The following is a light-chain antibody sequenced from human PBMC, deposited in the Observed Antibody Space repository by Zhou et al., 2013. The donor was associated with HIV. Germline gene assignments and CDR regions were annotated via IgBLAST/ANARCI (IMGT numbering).Light chain of an antibody. CDR3: QQYNKWPPLT. V-gene: IGKV3-15*01. CDR2: GAS. Sequence: EIVLTQSPATLSLSPGERATLSCRASQSVSSYLAWYQQKPGQAPRLLIYGASTRATGIPARFSGSGSGTEFTLTISSMQSEDFAVYYCQQYNKWPPLTFGGGTKVEIK. CDR1: QSVSSY. J-gene: IGKJ4*01.